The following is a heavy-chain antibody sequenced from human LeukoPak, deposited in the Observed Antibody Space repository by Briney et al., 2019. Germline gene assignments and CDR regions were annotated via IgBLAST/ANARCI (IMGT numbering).Heavy chain of an antibody. V-gene: IGHV1-46*01. J-gene: IGHJ4*02. CDR2: INPSGGST. D-gene: IGHD3-10*01. Sequence: ASVTVSCTASGYTFTSYYMHWVRQAPGQGLEWMGIINPSGGSTSYAQSFQGRVTITRDMSTSTVYMELSSLRSEDTAVYYCARDLSGSGSQGFDYWGQGTLVTVSS. CDR1: GYTFTSYY. CDR3: ARDLSGSGSQGFDY.